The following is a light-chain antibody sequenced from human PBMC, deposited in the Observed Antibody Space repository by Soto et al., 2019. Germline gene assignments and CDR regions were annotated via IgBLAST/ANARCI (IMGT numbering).Light chain of an antibody. CDR2: QTS. CDR3: QQRSNRLPIT. CDR1: QSVSNNY. V-gene: IGKV3D-20*02. J-gene: IGKJ5*01. Sequence: EIVLTQSPGTLSLSPGERATLSCRASQSVSNNYLAWYQQKPGQAPRLLIYQTSIRAAGIPARFSASGSGTDFTLTISSLEPEDFAVYYCQQRSNRLPITFGQGTRLETK.